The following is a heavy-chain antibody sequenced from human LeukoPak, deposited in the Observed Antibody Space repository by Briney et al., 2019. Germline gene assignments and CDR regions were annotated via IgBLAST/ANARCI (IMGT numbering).Heavy chain of an antibody. CDR1: GFTFSSYS. Sequence: GGSLRLSCAASGFTFSSYSMNWVRQAPGKGLEWVSAISGSGGSTYYADSVKGRFTISRDNSKNTLYLQMNSLRAEDTAVYYCAKDGSSGIAAAADAFDLWGQGTMVTVSS. V-gene: IGHV3-23*01. J-gene: IGHJ3*01. D-gene: IGHD6-13*01. CDR3: AKDGSSGIAAAADAFDL. CDR2: ISGSGGST.